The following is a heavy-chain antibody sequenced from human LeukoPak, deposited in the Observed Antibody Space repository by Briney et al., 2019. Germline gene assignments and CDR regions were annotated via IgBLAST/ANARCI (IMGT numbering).Heavy chain of an antibody. CDR1: GASINTHY. CDR2: IYTSGSA. Sequence: PSETLSLTCTVSGASINTHYWSWITQPAEKGLEWIGRIYTSGSADYNPSLKSRVTMTLDTSEKQFSLKLSSVTAADTAVYYCASIWFGEYNWFDPWGQGTLVTVSS. J-gene: IGHJ5*02. CDR3: ASIWFGEYNWFDP. D-gene: IGHD3-10*01. V-gene: IGHV4-4*07.